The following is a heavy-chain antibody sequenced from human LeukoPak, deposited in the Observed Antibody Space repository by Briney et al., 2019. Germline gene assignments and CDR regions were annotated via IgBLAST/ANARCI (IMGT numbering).Heavy chain of an antibody. CDR3: ARVNLSGYDLGYNWFDP. Sequence: GESLKISCKGSGYSFTSYWIGWVRQMPGKGLEWMGIIYPGDSDTRYSPSFQGQVTISADKSISTAYLQWSSLKASDTAMYYCARVNLSGYDLGYNWFDPWGQGTLVTVSS. V-gene: IGHV5-51*01. J-gene: IGHJ5*02. CDR1: GYSFTSYW. D-gene: IGHD5-12*01. CDR2: IYPGDSDT.